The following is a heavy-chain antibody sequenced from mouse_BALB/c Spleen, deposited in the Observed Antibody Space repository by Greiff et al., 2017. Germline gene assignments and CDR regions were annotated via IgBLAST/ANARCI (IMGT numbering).Heavy chain of an antibody. CDR2: ISSGGSYT. D-gene: IGHD1-1*01. CDR1: GFTFSSYT. V-gene: IGHV5-6-4*01. Sequence: EVQLVESGGGLVKPGGSLKLSCAASGFTFSSYTMSWVRQTPEKRLEWVATISSGGSYTYYPDSVKGRFTISRDNAKNTLYLQMSSLKSEDTAMYYCTREYYYGSSYCYFDYWGQGTTLTVSS. CDR3: TREYYYGSSYCYFDY. J-gene: IGHJ2*01.